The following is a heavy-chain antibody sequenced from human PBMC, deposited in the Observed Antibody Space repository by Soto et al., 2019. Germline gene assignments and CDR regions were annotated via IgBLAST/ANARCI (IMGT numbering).Heavy chain of an antibody. CDR1: GGSISAAAYY. CDR3: ARQKGYYAGYNWFDT. J-gene: IGHJ5*02. Sequence: SETLSLTCTVSGGSISAAAYYWSWIRQLPGKGLEWIGYIYYNGDTYYNPSLERRVTISLDTSKNQFSLELTSVTAADTAVYYCARQKGYYAGYNWFDTWGQGTLVTVSS. V-gene: IGHV4-31*03. CDR2: IYYNGDT. D-gene: IGHD3-3*01.